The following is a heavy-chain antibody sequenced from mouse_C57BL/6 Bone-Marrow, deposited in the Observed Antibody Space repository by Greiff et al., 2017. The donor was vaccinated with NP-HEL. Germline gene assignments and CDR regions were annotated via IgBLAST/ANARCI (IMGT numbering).Heavy chain of an antibody. CDR1: GYTFTDYN. D-gene: IGHD1-1*01. CDR2: INPNNGGT. J-gene: IGHJ4*01. Sequence: SGPELVKPGASVKMSCKASGYTFTDYNMHWVKQSHGKSLEWIGYINPNNGGTSYNQKFKGKATLTVNKSSSTAYMELRSLTSEDSAVYYCARGGYGSIFYAMDYWGQGTSVTVSS. V-gene: IGHV1-22*01. CDR3: ARGGYGSIFYAMDY.